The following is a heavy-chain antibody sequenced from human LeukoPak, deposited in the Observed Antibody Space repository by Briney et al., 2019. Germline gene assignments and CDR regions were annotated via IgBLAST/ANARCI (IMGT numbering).Heavy chain of an antibody. CDR1: GFTFSDYY. J-gene: IGHJ4*02. Sequence: GGSLRLSCAASGFTFSDYYMSWIRQAPGKGLEWISYISASGRTTYYADSVKGRFTISRDNAKNSLYLVMDSLGAEDTAVYFCARDLGTQEYFDYWGQGSRVSVSS. D-gene: IGHD1-1*01. CDR3: ARDLGTQEYFDY. CDR2: ISASGRTT. V-gene: IGHV3-11*01.